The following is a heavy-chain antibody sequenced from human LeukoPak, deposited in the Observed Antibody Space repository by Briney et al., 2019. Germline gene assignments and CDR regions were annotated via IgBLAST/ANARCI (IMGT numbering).Heavy chain of an antibody. J-gene: IGHJ4*02. CDR1: GFTFSSYG. D-gene: IGHD2-15*01. CDR2: ISYDGSNK. Sequence: PGRSLRLSCAASGFTFSSYGMHWVRQAPGKGLEWVAVISYDGSNKYYADSVKGRFTISRDNSKNTLYLQMNSLRAEDTAVYYCAKGSSGGWPYYFDYWGQGTLVTVSS. V-gene: IGHV3-30*18. CDR3: AKGSSGGWPYYFDY.